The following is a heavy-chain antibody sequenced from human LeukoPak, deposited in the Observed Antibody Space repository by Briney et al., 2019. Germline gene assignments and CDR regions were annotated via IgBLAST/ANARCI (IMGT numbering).Heavy chain of an antibody. J-gene: IGHJ4*02. Sequence: VKVSCKASGGTFSSYTISWVRQAPGHGLEWMGRIIPILGIANYAQKFQGRVTITADKSTSTAYMELSSLRSEDTAVYYCARDYCGGDCYYFEYFDYWGQGTLVTVSS. V-gene: IGHV1-69*04. CDR2: IIPILGIA. CDR1: GGTFSSYT. D-gene: IGHD2-21*01. CDR3: ARDYCGGDCYYFEYFDY.